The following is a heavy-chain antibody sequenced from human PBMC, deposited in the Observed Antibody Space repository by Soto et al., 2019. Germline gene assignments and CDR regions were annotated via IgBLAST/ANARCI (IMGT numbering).Heavy chain of an antibody. CDR1: GFTFSSYS. CDR3: ARDWRTAIT. J-gene: IGHJ5*02. D-gene: IGHD5-18*01. V-gene: IGHV3-21*01. CDR2: ISSRSDFI. Sequence: EVQLGESGGGLVKPSGSLTLSCAASGFTFSSYSINWLRQAPGKGLERVSSISSRSDFIYYAGSVKGRFTISRDNATNSLYLPMNRLRAEDTAVYYCARDWRTAITWGQGTLLTVSS.